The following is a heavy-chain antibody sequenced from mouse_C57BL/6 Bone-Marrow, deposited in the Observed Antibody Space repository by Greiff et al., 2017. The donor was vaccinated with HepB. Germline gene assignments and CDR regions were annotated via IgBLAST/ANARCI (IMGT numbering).Heavy chain of an antibody. CDR2: IDPENGDT. CDR3: TTEYDYDFAWFAY. J-gene: IGHJ3*01. D-gene: IGHD2-4*01. CDR1: GFNIKDDY. V-gene: IGHV14-4*01. Sequence: DVQLVESGAELVRPGASVKLSCTASGFNIKDDYMHWVKQRPEQGLEWIGWIDPENGDTEYASKFQGKATITADTSSNTAYLQLSSLTSEDTAVYYCTTEYDYDFAWFAYWGQGTLVTVSA.